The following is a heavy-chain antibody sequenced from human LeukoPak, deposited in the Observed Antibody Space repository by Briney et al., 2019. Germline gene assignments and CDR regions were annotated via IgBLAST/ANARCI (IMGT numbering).Heavy chain of an antibody. D-gene: IGHD6-13*01. CDR2: ISYDGSNK. CDR3: ARGPAAAGSY. CDR1: GFTFSNYA. Sequence: PGRSLRLSCAASGFTFSNYAMHWVRQAPGKGLEWVAVISYDGSNKHYADSVRGRYTISRDNSKNTLYLQMNSLRTEDTAVYYCARGPAAAGSYWGQGTLVTVSS. V-gene: IGHV3-30-3*01. J-gene: IGHJ4*02.